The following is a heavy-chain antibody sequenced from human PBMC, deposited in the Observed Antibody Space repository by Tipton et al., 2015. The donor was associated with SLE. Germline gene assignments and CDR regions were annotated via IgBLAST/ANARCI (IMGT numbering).Heavy chain of an antibody. CDR1: GFTLNNDW. CDR3: AKDSAGYSSGWYGGYYYGMDV. CDR2: IWYDGSNK. J-gene: IGHJ6*02. D-gene: IGHD6-19*01. V-gene: IGHV3-30*18. Sequence: SLRLSCAASGFTLNNDWMHWVRQAPGKGLEWVAVIWYDGSNKYYADSVKGRFTISRDNSKNTLYLQMNSLRAEDTAVYYCAKDSAGYSSGWYGGYYYGMDVWGQGTTVTVSS.